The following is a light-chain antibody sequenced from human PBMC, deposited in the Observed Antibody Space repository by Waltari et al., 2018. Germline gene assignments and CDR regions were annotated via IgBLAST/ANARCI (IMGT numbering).Light chain of an antibody. J-gene: IGKJ1*01. CDR1: QSVGSSR. CDR2: RAA. V-gene: IGKV3-20*01. Sequence: EIVLTQSPGTASFSPGERVTLSCRASQSVGSSRLAWYQQKPGQAPRLVIHRAARRATGIPDRFSGSGSGTDFSRTISRLEPEDFAVYYGQQHGTLPATFGQGTKVEIK. CDR3: QQHGTLPAT.